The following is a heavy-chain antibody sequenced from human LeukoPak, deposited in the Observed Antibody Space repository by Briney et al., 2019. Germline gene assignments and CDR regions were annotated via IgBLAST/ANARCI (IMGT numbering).Heavy chain of an antibody. CDR2: ISGSVGST. V-gene: IGHV3-23*01. D-gene: IGHD1-26*01. J-gene: IGHJ4*02. CDR1: GFTFSSFA. Sequence: GESLRLSCAASGFTFSSFAMSWVRQAPGKGLEWVSAISGSVGSTFYADSVKGRFTISRDNSKNTLYLQMNSLRAEDTAVYYCAREFFDREGGTTVLDYWGQGTLVTVSS. CDR3: AREFFDREGGTTVLDY.